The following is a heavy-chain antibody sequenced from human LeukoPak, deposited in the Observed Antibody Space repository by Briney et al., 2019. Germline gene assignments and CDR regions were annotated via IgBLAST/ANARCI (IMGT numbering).Heavy chain of an antibody. Sequence: KPGGSLRLSCAASGFTFSSYGMNWVRQAPGKGLEWVGRIKSKVNGGTTDYAAPVNGRFTISRDDEKNTAYLQMNSLKTEDTAVYYCATGGYYFDYWGQGTLVTVSS. CDR2: IKSKVNGGTT. CDR1: GFTFSSYG. J-gene: IGHJ4*02. V-gene: IGHV3-15*01. CDR3: ATGGYYFDY. D-gene: IGHD2-15*01.